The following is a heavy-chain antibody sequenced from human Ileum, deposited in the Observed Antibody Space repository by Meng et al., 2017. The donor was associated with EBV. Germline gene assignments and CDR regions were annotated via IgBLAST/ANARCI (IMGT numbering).Heavy chain of an antibody. D-gene: IGHD3-22*01. J-gene: IGHJ4*02. Sequence: QVQLLSSGHRRVTPSETMSFPCAVSGVSMSRLDWWSWVRQPPGKGVGWIGETSQSGSTNYSPSLKSRVTISLDKSKNQLSLKLNSVTAADTAVYYCASSDYYRTDYWGQGTLVTVSS. CDR2: TSQSGST. V-gene: IGHV4-4*02. CDR1: GVSMSRLDW. CDR3: ASSDYYRTDY.